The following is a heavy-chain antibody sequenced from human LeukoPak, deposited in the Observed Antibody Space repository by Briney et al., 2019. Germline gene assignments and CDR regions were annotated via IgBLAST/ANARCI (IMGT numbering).Heavy chain of an antibody. V-gene: IGHV3-30*02. CDR2: IGYDGSNK. D-gene: IGHD3-22*01. J-gene: IGHJ4*02. CDR3: AKDGNYYDSSGYGDY. Sequence: GGSLRLSCAASGFTFSSYGMHWVRQAPGKGLEWVAFIGYDGSNKYYADSVKGRFTISRDNSKNTLYLQMNSLRAEDTAVYYCAKDGNYYDSSGYGDYWGQGTLVTVSS. CDR1: GFTFSSYG.